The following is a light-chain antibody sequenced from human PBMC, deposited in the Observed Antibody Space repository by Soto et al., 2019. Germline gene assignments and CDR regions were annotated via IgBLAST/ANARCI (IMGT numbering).Light chain of an antibody. V-gene: IGKV1-16*02. CDR3: QPYNSYSRT. Sequence: DIQMTQSPSSLSASVGDSVTITCRASQGIGTDLAWFQQRPGRAPKSLIYAASSLLSGVPSKFSGSGSGTEFTLTISSLQPDDFATYYCQPYNSYSRTFGQGTKVEIK. CDR1: QGIGTD. CDR2: AAS. J-gene: IGKJ1*01.